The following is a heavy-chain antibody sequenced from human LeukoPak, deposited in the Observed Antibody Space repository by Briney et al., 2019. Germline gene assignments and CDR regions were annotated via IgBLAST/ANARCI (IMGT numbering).Heavy chain of an antibody. CDR1: GYSFTSYW. V-gene: IGHV5-51*01. CDR2: IYPGDSDT. Sequence: GESLKISCKGSGYSFTSYWIGWVRQMPGKGLEWMGSIYPGDSDTRYSPSFQGQVTISADKSISTAYLQWSSLKASDTAMYYCARLGYYYDSSGYSYHDAFDIWGQGTMVTVSS. CDR3: ARLGYYYDSSGYSYHDAFDI. J-gene: IGHJ3*02. D-gene: IGHD3-22*01.